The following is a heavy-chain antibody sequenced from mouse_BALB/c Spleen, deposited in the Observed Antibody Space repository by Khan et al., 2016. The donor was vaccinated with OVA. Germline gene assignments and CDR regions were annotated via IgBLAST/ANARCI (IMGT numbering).Heavy chain of an antibody. V-gene: IGHV1-20*02. CDR2: INPHIGET. Sequence: VQLKESGPELVKPGASVKISCKASGYSFTGYFMNWVMQSHGKSLEWIGRINPHIGETFYNQKFMGKATLTVDESSSTAHMELRSLASEDSAVYYCARIYGSDFDYWGQGTTLTVSS. J-gene: IGHJ2*01. CDR1: GYSFTGYF. D-gene: IGHD1-1*01. CDR3: ARIYGSDFDY.